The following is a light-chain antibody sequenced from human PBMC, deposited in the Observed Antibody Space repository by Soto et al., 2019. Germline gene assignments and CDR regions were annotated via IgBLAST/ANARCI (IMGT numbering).Light chain of an antibody. V-gene: IGKV3-15*01. Sequence: EIVMTQSPATLSVSLGERATLSCRASQSVSSNLAWYQLKPGQAPRLLIYGASTRATGIPARFSGSGSGTEFTLTISSLQSEDFATYYCLLDFSYFWAFGQGTKVDIK. CDR2: GAS. CDR1: QSVSSN. J-gene: IGKJ1*01. CDR3: LLDFSYFWA.